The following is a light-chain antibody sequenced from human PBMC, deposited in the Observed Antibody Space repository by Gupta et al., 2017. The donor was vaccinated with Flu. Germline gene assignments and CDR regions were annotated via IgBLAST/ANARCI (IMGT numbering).Light chain of an antibody. CDR1: SSDFGGYDY. Sequence: SSDFGGYDYVSCYQKNADEAPKLMFDDVNNRPSGVSKLFSGYKSGNAASMTISGLQADDDADYYCSSYTSSNLVVLFGGGTKLTVL. CDR3: SSYTSSNLVVL. V-gene: IGLV2-14*04. CDR2: DVN. J-gene: IGLJ2*01.